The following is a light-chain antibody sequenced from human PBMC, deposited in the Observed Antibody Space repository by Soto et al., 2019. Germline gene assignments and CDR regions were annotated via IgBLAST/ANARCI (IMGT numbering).Light chain of an antibody. CDR3: QQDGSLWT. J-gene: IGKJ1*01. Sequence: EIVLTQSPGTLALSPGERATLSCRASQVVTSNYVAWYQQRPGLAPRLLIYGASSRATGIPDRFSGSGSGRDFTLSISRLEPGDFAVYFCQQDGSLWTFGQGTKVDI. V-gene: IGKV3-20*01. CDR2: GAS. CDR1: QVVTSNY.